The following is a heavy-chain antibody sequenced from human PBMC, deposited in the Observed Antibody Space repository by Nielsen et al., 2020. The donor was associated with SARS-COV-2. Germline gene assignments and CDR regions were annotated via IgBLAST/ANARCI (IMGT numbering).Heavy chain of an antibody. CDR3: ARTSRDITIFGVVIRLGY. V-gene: IGHV1-18*04. D-gene: IGHD3-3*01. J-gene: IGHJ4*02. Sequence: ASVKVSCKASGYTFTSYYMHWVRQAPGQGLEWMGWISAYNGNTNYAQKLQGRVTMTTDTSTSTAYMELRSLRSDDTAVYYCARTSRDITIFGVVIRLGYWGQGTLVTVSS. CDR2: ISAYNGNT. CDR1: GYTFTSYY.